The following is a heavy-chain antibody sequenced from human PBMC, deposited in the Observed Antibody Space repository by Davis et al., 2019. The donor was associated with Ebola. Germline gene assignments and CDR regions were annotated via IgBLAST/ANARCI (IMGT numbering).Heavy chain of an antibody. D-gene: IGHD1-26*01. Sequence: MPGGSLRLSCTVSGYSISSGYYWGWIRQPPGKGLEWIGSIYHSGNTYYNPSLKSRVSISVDTSKNQFSLKLSSVTAADTAVYYCARDRGSQDYWGQGTLVTVSS. J-gene: IGHJ4*02. V-gene: IGHV4-38-2*02. CDR3: ARDRGSQDY. CDR1: GYSISSGYY. CDR2: IYHSGNT.